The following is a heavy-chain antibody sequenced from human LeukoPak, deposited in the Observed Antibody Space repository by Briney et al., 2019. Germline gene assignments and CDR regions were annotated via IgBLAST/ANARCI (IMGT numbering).Heavy chain of an antibody. V-gene: IGHV3-21*01. CDR3: AKDDYYDTSGYRD. Sequence: GGSLRLSCVGFGFTFSNYNLNWVRQAPGKGLEWVSSISRSGGSTYYAESVKGRLTISRDNSKNTLYLQMNSLRAEDTAVYYCAKDDYYDTSGYRDWGQGTLVTVSS. CDR1: GFTFSNYN. D-gene: IGHD3-22*01. CDR2: ISRSGGST. J-gene: IGHJ4*02.